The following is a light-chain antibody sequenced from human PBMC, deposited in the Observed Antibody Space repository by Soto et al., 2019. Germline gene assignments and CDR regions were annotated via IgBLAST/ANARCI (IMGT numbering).Light chain of an antibody. CDR1: SSDVGGYNY. CDR3: CSYAGSYTFSYV. CDR2: DVS. J-gene: IGLJ1*01. Sequence: QSALTQPRSVSGSPGQSVTISCTGTSSDVGGYNYVSWYQQHPGKAPKLMLYDVSKRPSGVPDRFSGSKSGNTASLTISGLQAEDEADYYCCSYAGSYTFSYVFGTGTKLTVL. V-gene: IGLV2-11*01.